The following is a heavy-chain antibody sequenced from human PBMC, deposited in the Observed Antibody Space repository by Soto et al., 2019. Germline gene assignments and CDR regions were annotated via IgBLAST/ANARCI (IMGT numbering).Heavy chain of an antibody. Sequence: NPSETLSLTCAVYGGSFSGYYWSWIRQPPGKGLEWIGEINHSGSTNYNPSLKSRVTISVDTSKNQFSLKLSSVTAADTAVYYCARGSQAPSDYWGQGTRVTVPQ. CDR1: GGSFSGYY. CDR2: INHSGST. J-gene: IGHJ4*02. V-gene: IGHV4-34*01. CDR3: ARGSQAPSDY.